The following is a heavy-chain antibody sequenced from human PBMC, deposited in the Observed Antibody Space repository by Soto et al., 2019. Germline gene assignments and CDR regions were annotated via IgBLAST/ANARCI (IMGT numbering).Heavy chain of an antibody. CDR1: GFTFSSYA. J-gene: IGHJ4*02. V-gene: IGHV3-23*01. Sequence: EVQLLDSGGGLVQPGGSLRLSCAASGFTFSSYAMSWVRQALGKVLEWVSAISCRGGSTYYADSVKGRFTISRDNSKNALYLQMNSLTAEDTAVYYCAIGSSGWYARFDYWGQGSLVTVSS. D-gene: IGHD6-19*01. CDR2: ISCRGGST. CDR3: AIGSSGWYARFDY.